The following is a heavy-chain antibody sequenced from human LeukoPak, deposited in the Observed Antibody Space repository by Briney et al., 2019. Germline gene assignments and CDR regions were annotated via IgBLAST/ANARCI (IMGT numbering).Heavy chain of an antibody. CDR1: GASISSSPYY. J-gene: IGHJ4*02. D-gene: IGHD5-18*01. CDR3: ARRSGYTYGSVDFDY. V-gene: IGHV4-39*01. CDR2: IYYSGSP. Sequence: SETLSLTCTVSGASISSSPYYWGWIRQPPGKGLEWIGSIYYSGSPYYNPSLKSRVPLSVDTSNNQLSLKVSSVTAADAAVYYCARRSGYTYGSVDFDYWGQGILVTVSS.